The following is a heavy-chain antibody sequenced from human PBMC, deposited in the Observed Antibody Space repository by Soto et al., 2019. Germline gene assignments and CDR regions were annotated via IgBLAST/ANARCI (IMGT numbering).Heavy chain of an antibody. CDR1: GYTFTSYS. CDR2: INTANGNT. Sequence: QVQLVQSGAEVKKPGASVKVSCKTSGYTFTSYSIHWVRQAPGQRPEWMGWINTANGNTKYSQKFQGRVTITRESSATTASVELNSPRSEYTAVYYCAKAFGDTMIRAGYGMDVWGEGTTVTVSS. D-gene: IGHD3-10*01. J-gene: IGHJ6*04. CDR3: AKAFGDTMIRAGYGMDV. V-gene: IGHV1-3*04.